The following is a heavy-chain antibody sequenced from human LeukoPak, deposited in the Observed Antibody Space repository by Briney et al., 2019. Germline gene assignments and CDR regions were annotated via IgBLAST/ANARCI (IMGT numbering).Heavy chain of an antibody. Sequence: PSQTLSLTCTVSGGSISSGGYYWSWIRQHPGKGLEWIGHIYYSGSTYYKSSLKSRVTMSVGTSKNQFSLRLSSVTAADTAVYYCARVDDFWSGYSTSYGMDVWGQGTTVTVSS. J-gene: IGHJ6*02. CDR1: GGSISSGGYY. CDR2: IYYSGST. V-gene: IGHV4-31*03. CDR3: ARVDDFWSGYSTSYGMDV. D-gene: IGHD3-3*01.